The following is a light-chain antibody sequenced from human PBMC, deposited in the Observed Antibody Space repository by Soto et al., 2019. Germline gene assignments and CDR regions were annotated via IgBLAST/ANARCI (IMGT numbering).Light chain of an antibody. CDR3: SSYTSSSTRV. CDR1: SSDVGGYNY. J-gene: IGLJ1*01. V-gene: IGLV2-14*01. Sequence: QSALTQPASVSGSPGQSITISCTGTSSDVGGYNYVSWYQQHPGKAPKLMIYDVSNRPSGVSNRFSGSKSANTASLTISGLQAEDEADYYCSSYTSSSTRVFGTGTKVPVL. CDR2: DVS.